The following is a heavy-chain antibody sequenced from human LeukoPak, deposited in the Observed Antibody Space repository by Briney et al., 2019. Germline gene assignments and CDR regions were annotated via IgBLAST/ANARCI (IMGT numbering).Heavy chain of an antibody. CDR2: ISYDGSNK. D-gene: IGHD7-27*01. V-gene: IGHV3-30*03. Sequence: PGGSLRLSCAASGFTFSNHGMHWVRQAPGKGLEWVAVISYDGSNKYYADSVKGRFTISRDNSKNTLYLQMSSLRAEDTAVFYRATKFLTGRLIDYWGQGTLVTVSS. J-gene: IGHJ4*02. CDR3: ATKFLTGRLIDY. CDR1: GFTFSNHG.